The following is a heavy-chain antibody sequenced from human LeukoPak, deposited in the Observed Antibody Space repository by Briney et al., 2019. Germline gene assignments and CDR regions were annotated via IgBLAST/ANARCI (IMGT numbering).Heavy chain of an antibody. V-gene: IGHV4-34*01. CDR1: GGSFSGYY. CDR3: ARVGAAAGTLDP. Sequence: SETLSLTCVVDGGSFSGYYWSWIRQPPGKGLEWIGEINHSRGTNYNPSLKSRVTISVDTSKNQFSLKLNSVTAADTAVYYCARVGAAAGTLDPWGQGTLVTVSS. CDR2: INHSRGT. J-gene: IGHJ5*02. D-gene: IGHD6-13*01.